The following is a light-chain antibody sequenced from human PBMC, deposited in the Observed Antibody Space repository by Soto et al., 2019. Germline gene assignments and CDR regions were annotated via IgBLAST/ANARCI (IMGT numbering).Light chain of an antibody. Sequence: EIALTQSPGTLSLSPGERATLSCRASQSVSSSYLAWYQQKPGQAPRLLIYGASSRATGIPARFSGSGSGTEFTLTISTLEPEDFAVYSCQQYGSSPLTFGGGTKVDI. CDR3: QQYGSSPLT. V-gene: IGKV3-20*01. J-gene: IGKJ4*01. CDR2: GAS. CDR1: QSVSSSY.